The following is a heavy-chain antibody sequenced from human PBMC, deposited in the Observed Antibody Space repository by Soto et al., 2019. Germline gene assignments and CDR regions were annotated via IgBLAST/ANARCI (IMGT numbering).Heavy chain of an antibody. CDR3: ARDPGFFFRPRGSYYYYYMDV. J-gene: IGHJ6*03. Sequence: SETLSLTCTVSGGSIISYYCSWIRQPPGKGLDWIGYIYYSGSTNYNPSLKSRVTISVDTSKNQFSLKLSSVTAADTAVYYCARDPGFFFRPRGSYYYYYMDVWGKGTTVTVSS. D-gene: IGHD3-16*01. CDR2: IYYSGST. V-gene: IGHV4-59*01. CDR1: GGSIISYY.